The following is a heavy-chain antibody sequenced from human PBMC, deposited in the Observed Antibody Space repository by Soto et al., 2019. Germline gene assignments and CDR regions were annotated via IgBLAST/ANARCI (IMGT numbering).Heavy chain of an antibody. Sequence: EVQLVESGGGLVKPGGSLRLSCAASGFAFSSYSMNWVRQAPGKGLEWVAFITIRSSYIYYADSVRGRFTISRDNAKNSLYLAMDGPRTEGTAVNYCARDGGLVVLDYWGQGTLVTVSS. D-gene: IGHD2-15*01. CDR3: ARDGGLVVLDY. CDR2: ITIRSSYI. V-gene: IGHV3-21*06. CDR1: GFAFSSYS. J-gene: IGHJ4*02.